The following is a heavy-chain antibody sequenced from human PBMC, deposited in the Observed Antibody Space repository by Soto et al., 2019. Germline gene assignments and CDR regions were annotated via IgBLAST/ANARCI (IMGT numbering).Heavy chain of an antibody. Sequence: TSETLSLTCTVSGGSISSYCWSWIRQPPGKGLEWIGYIYHSGSTYYNPSLKSRVTISVDRSKNQFSLKLSSVTAADTAVYYCARVPDRWGQGTLVTVSS. J-gene: IGHJ5*02. V-gene: IGHV4-30-2*01. CDR2: IYHSGST. CDR3: ARVPDR. D-gene: IGHD2-2*01. CDR1: GGSISSYC.